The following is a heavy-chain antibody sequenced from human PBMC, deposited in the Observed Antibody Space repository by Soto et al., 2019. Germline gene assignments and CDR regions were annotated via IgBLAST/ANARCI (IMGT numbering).Heavy chain of an antibody. Sequence: GVSLSLSCAASGFTFSSYGMYWVRQAPGKGLEWVAVISHDGSEKYYADSVKGRFTISRDNPKNTLYLQMNSLRAEDTAVFYCAKSPYGSGDYYYYGLDVWGQGTTVTVSS. CDR3: AKSPYGSGDYYYYGLDV. D-gene: IGHD3-10*01. CDR2: ISHDGSEK. V-gene: IGHV3-30*18. J-gene: IGHJ6*02. CDR1: GFTFSSYG.